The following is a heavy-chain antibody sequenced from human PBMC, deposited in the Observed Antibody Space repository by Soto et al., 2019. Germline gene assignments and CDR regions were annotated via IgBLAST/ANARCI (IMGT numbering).Heavy chain of an antibody. J-gene: IGHJ3*01. V-gene: IGHV3-23*01. CDR2: ISGGGDGT. D-gene: IGHD2-8*01. CDR1: GFTFINYA. Sequence: EVQLLESGGGLVQPGGSLRLSCAASGFTFINYAMIWVRQAPGKGLEWVSTISGGGDGTYYADSVKGHFTISRDNSKNTLYLQMNSLRAEDTAIYYCAKKRLGSLKTFCSNSDCHYAFDLWGQGTVVTVSS. CDR3: AKKRLGSLKTFCSNSDCHYAFDL.